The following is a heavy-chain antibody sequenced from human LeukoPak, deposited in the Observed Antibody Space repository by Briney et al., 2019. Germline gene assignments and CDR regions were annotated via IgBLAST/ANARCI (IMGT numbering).Heavy chain of an antibody. D-gene: IGHD6-19*01. Sequence: GGSLRLSCAASGFTFSTYWMHWVRQAPGKGLVWVSLINSDGSSTNYADSVKGRFTISRDNAKNTLYLQMNSLRAEDTAVYYCARGGIQVSGIDEFDYWGQGTLVTVSS. CDR3: ARGGIQVSGIDEFDY. CDR1: GFTFSTYW. V-gene: IGHV3-74*01. CDR2: INSDGSST. J-gene: IGHJ4*02.